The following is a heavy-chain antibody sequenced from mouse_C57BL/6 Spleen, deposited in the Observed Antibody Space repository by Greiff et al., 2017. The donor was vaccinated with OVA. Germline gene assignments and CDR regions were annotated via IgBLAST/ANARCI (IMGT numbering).Heavy chain of an antibody. V-gene: IGHV5-6*01. D-gene: IGHD2-10*01. CDR2: ISSGGSYT. J-gene: IGHJ3*01. CDR1: GFTFSSYG. Sequence: EVKLMESGGDLVKPGGSLKLSCAASGFTFSSYGMSWVRQTPDKRLEWVATISSGGSYTYYPHSVKGRFTISRDNAKNTLYLQMSSLKSEDTAMYYCARHPSYGNSAWFAYWGQGTLVTVSA. CDR3: ARHPSYGNSAWFAY.